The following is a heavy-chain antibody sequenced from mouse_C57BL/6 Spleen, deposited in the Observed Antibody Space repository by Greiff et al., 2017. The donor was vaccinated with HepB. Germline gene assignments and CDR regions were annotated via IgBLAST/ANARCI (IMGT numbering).Heavy chain of an antibody. J-gene: IGHJ2*01. V-gene: IGHV1-82*01. CDR1: GYAFSSSW. CDR2: IYPGDGDT. CDR3: ATSYDGDYFDY. Sequence: VMLVESGPELVKPGASVKISCKASGYAFSSSWMNWVKQRPGKGLEWIGRIYPGDGDTNYNGKFKGKATLTADKSSSTAYMQLSSLTSEDSAVYFCATSYDGDYFDYWGQGTTLTVSS. D-gene: IGHD2-12*01.